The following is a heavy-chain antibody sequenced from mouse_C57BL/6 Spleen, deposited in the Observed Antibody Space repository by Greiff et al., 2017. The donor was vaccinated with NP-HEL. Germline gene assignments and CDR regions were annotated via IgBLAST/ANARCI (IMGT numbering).Heavy chain of an antibody. Sequence: VQLQQSGAELVKPGASVKLSCKASGYTFTSYWMQWVKQRPGQGLEWIGEIDPSDSYTNYNQKFKGKATLTVDTSSSTAYMQLSSLTSEDSAVYYCAEGRLRGLLDYWGQGTSVTVSS. CDR1: GYTFTSYW. CDR2: IDPSDSYT. CDR3: AEGRLRGLLDY. J-gene: IGHJ4*01. V-gene: IGHV1-50*01. D-gene: IGHD2-4*01.